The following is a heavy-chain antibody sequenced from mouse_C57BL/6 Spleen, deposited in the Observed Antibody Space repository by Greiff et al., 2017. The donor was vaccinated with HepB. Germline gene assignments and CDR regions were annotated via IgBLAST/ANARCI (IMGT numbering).Heavy chain of an antibody. D-gene: IGHD1-1*01. CDR3: ARELEYYGSSPFAY. Sequence: DVKLVESGGGLVKPGGSLKLSCAASGFTFSSYAMSWVRQTPEKRLEWVATISDGGSYTYYPDNVKGRFTISRDNAKNNLYLQMSHLKSEDTAMYYCARELEYYGSSPFAYWGQGTLVTVSA. CDR1: GFTFSSYA. V-gene: IGHV5-4*01. J-gene: IGHJ3*01. CDR2: ISDGGSYT.